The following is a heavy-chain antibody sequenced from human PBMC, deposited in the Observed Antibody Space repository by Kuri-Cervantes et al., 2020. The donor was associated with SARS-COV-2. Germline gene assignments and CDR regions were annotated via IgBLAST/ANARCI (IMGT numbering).Heavy chain of an antibody. V-gene: IGHV3-74*01. CDR1: NFTSSNAW. D-gene: IGHD1-1*01. CDR2: INPDGSYT. J-gene: IGHJ4*02. Sequence: GGSLRLSCAASNFTSSNAWMNWVRQAPGKGLVWVSRINPDGSYTNNADSVKGRFTLSRDNAKNMLFLQMNSLRAEDTAVYYCVRDGDHWNFDYWGQGTLVTVSS. CDR3: VRDGDHWNFDY.